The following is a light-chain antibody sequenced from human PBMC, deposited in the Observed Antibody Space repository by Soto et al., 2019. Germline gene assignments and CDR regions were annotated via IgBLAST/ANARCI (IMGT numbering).Light chain of an antibody. V-gene: IGKV1-39*01. CDR1: QSIGGY. J-gene: IGKJ5*01. CDR2: AAS. Sequence: DIQMTQSPSSLSASVVYGVNLTCRASQSIGGYLTWYQQLPGKAPKLLIFAASGLQSGVPSRFSGSGSGTDFTLTISSLQPEDFATYYCQQSYSSPITFGQGTRLEIK. CDR3: QQSYSSPIT.